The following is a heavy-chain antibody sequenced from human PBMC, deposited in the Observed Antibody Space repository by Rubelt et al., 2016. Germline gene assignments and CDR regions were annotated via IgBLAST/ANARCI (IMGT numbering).Heavy chain of an antibody. J-gene: IGHJ4*02. V-gene: IGHV1-69*04. Sequence: QVQLVQSGAEVKKPGSSVKVSCKASGGTFSSYAISWVRQAPGQGLEWMGRIIPILGIANYSQKFQGRVTITADKSTSTAYMELSSLRSEDTAVYYCAREGDILPFDYWGQGTLVTVSS. D-gene: IGHD3-9*01. CDR2: IIPILGIA. CDR3: AREGDILPFDY. CDR1: GGTFSSYA.